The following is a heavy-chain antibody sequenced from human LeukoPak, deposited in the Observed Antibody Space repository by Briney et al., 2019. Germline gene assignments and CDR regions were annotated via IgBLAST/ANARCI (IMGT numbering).Heavy chain of an antibody. CDR3: ARLPEDIVVVPAALPDY. Sequence: SETLSLTCTVSGGSIYSYYWSWVRQPPGKGLEWIGSIYYSGSTYYNPSLKSRVTISVDTSKNQFSLKLSSVTAADTAVYYCARLPEDIVVVPAALPDYWGQGTLVTVSS. CDR1: GGSIYSYY. J-gene: IGHJ4*02. CDR2: IYYSGST. V-gene: IGHV4-39*01. D-gene: IGHD2-2*02.